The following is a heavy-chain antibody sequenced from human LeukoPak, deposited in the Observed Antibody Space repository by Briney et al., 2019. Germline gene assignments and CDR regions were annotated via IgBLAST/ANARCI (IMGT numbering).Heavy chain of an antibody. D-gene: IGHD2-15*01. CDR3: VRGGPPTWS. CDR2: INDDGSDT. Sequence: GGSLRLSCAASGFTFKLYWMHWVRQVPGKRPVWVSRINDDGSDTIHADSVRGRFTISRDDAKNTVYLQMNNLRAEDTAVYYCVRGGPPTWSWGQGTLVTVSS. J-gene: IGHJ5*02. V-gene: IGHV3-74*01. CDR1: GFTFKLYW.